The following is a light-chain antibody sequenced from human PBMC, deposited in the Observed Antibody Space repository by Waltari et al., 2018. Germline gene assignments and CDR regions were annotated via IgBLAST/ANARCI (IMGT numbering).Light chain of an antibody. CDR2: EAS. CDR3: QQYNTYSGT. CDR1: QSIGSW. V-gene: IGKV1-5*03. Sequence: DIQMTQSPSTLSASVGDRVTITCRASQSIGSWLAWYQQKPGKAPKLLIYEASTLERGVPSRVSGSGSGTEFTLTISSLQPDDFATYYCQQYNTYSGTFGQGTKVEIK. J-gene: IGKJ1*01.